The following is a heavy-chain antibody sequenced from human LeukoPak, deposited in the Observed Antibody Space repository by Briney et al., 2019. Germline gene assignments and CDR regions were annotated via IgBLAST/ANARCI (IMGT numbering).Heavy chain of an antibody. V-gene: IGHV5-51*01. CDR3: AQITMVRGVIRHFDY. D-gene: IGHD3-10*01. CDR1: GYSFTSYW. CDR2: IYPGDSDT. J-gene: IGHJ4*02. Sequence: GESLQISCKGSGYSFTSYWIGWVRQMPGKGLEWMGIIYPGDSDTRYSPSFQGQVTISADKSISTAYLQWSSLKASDTATYYCAQITMVRGVIRHFDYWGQGTLVTVSS.